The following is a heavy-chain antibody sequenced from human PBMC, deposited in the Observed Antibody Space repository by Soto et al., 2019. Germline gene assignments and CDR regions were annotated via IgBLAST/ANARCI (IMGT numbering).Heavy chain of an antibody. J-gene: IGHJ4*01. Sequence: PSETLSLTCTVFGGPVTEYYWSWIRQSPVKGLEWIAHIRFAGNTMYNPSLESRVTMSVDTSKNQFSLTLNSVTAADTAIYYCERPRNDGHFDYWGQGTLVTVFS. CDR2: IRFAGNT. V-gene: IGHV4-59*02. CDR3: ERPRNDGHFDY. CDR1: GGPVTEYY.